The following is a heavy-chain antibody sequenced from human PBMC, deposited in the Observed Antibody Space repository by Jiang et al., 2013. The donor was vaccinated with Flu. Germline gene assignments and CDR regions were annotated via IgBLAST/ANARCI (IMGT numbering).Heavy chain of an antibody. J-gene: IGHJ5*02. V-gene: IGHV1-8*01. D-gene: IGHD3-3*01. Sequence: VQLVESGAEVKKPGASVKVSCKASGYTFTSYDINWVRQATGQGLEWMGWMNPNSGNTGYAQKFQGRVTTTRNTSISTAYMELSSLRSEDTAVYYCAKDVTYYDFWSGYSERDNWFDPWGQGTLVTVSS. CDR1: GYTFTSYD. CDR3: AKDVTYYDFWSGYSERDNWFDP. CDR2: MNPNSGNT.